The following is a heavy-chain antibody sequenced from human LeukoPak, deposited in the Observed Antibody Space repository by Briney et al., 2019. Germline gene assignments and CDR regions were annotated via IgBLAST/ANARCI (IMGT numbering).Heavy chain of an antibody. CDR1: GFTFSSYW. V-gene: IGHV3-74*01. D-gene: IGHD3-9*01. J-gene: IGHJ4*02. CDR2: LNSDGSST. CDR3: ARDSFDWLLSGDNYFDY. Sequence: PGGSLRLSCVASGFTFSSYWMHWVRQAPGKGLVWVSRLNSDGSSTSYADSVKGRFTISRDNAKNTLYLQMNSLRAEDTAVYYCARDSFDWLLSGDNYFDYWGQGTLVTVSS.